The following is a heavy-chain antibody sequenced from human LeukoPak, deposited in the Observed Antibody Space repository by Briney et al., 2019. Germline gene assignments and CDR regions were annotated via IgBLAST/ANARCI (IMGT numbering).Heavy chain of an antibody. V-gene: IGHV1-46*01. J-gene: IGHJ5*02. CDR3: ARDLQGFEVGATRGFDP. D-gene: IGHD1-26*01. Sequence: ASVKVSCKASGYTFTSYYMHWVRQAPGQGLEWMGIINPSGGSTGYAQKFQGRVTMTRDTSTSTVYMELSSLRSEDTAVYYCARDLQGFEVGATRGFDPWGQGTLVTVSS. CDR1: GYTFTSYY. CDR2: INPSGGST.